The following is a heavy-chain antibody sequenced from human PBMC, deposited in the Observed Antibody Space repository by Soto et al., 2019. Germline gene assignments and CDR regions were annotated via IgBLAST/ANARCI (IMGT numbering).Heavy chain of an antibody. Sequence: SGALSVKGTDSGDSSNSYYWSWGRQAPGKGLEWLGYVDFTGCTNYNPSLMSRVTVLVSMSKNQFSLRLTSVTAADTAVYNCERCLSKPDTHIHYWAPGTLVPLSP. D-gene: IGHD3-16*02. CDR2: VDFTGCT. J-gene: IGHJ4*02. CDR3: ERCLSKPDTHIHY. V-gene: IGHV4-59*01. CDR1: GDSSNSYY.